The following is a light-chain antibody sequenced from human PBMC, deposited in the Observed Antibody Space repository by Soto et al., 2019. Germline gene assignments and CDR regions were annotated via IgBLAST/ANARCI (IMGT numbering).Light chain of an antibody. J-gene: IGKJ1*01. CDR1: QFISNS. CDR2: GAS. V-gene: IGKV3-20*01. CDR3: QQYDSSPRT. Sequence: TQSPAPLSVSQGERVTLSCMSSQFISNSLAWYQQRPGQPPRLLIYGASSRATGIPDRFSGSGSGTDCTLTINRLEPEDFAVYYCQQYDSSPRTFCQGTKVDIK.